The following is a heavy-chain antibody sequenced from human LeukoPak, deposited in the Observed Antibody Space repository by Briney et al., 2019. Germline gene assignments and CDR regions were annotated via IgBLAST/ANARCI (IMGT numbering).Heavy chain of an antibody. J-gene: IGHJ4*02. CDR3: ARDCSSTSCYLDY. CDR1: GGSFSGYY. D-gene: IGHD2-2*01. CDR2: INHSGST. Sequence: PSETLSLTCAVYGGSFSGYYWSWIRQPPGKGLEWIGEINHSGSTNYNPSPKSRVTISVDTSKNQFSLKVSSVTAADTAVYYCARDCSSTSCYLDYWSQGTLVTVSS. V-gene: IGHV4-34*01.